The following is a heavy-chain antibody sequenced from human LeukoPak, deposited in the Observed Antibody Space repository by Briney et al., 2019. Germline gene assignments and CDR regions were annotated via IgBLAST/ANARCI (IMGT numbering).Heavy chain of an antibody. Sequence: GGSLRLSCAASGFTFSSYTMNWVRQAPGKGLEWVSSISTTSIYIYYADSVKGRFTISRDNAKNSLCLQMNSLRAEDTAVYYCARLTSYYDSSGYYPFGDYWGQGTLVTVSS. CDR3: ARLTSYYDSSGYYPFGDY. V-gene: IGHV3-21*01. D-gene: IGHD3-22*01. CDR2: ISTTSIYI. J-gene: IGHJ4*02. CDR1: GFTFSSYT.